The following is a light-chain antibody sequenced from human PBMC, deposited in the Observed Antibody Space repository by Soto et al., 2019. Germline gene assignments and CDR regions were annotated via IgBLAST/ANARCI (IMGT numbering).Light chain of an antibody. V-gene: IGKV3-11*01. CDR1: QSVSSY. CDR3: QQRSNWPPIT. J-gene: IGKJ5*01. Sequence: EIVMTQSPATLSLSPGETATLSCRASQSVSSYLAWYQQKPGQAPRLLIYDAYHRAAGIPARFSGSGFGTDFTLTISSLEPEDAAVYYCQQRSNWPPITCGQGTRLEIK. CDR2: DAY.